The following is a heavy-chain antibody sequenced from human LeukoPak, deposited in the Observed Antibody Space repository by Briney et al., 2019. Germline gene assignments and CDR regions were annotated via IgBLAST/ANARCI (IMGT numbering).Heavy chain of an antibody. CDR3: ARDISLYWYFDL. J-gene: IGHJ2*01. CDR2: IYSGGTT. CDR1: GFTFSSYS. Sequence: GGSLRLSCAASGFTFSSYSMNWVRQAPGKGLEWVSVIYSGGTTYYADSVKGRFTVSRDDSKNTLYLQMNSLRAEDTAVYYCARDISLYWYFDLWGRGTLVTVSS. V-gene: IGHV3-53*01.